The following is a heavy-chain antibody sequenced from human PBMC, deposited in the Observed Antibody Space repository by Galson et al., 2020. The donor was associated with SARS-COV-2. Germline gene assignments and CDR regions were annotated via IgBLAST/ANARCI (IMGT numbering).Heavy chain of an antibody. CDR3: ARDRSGSYYNVDAFDS. CDR2: INPNSGGT. CDR1: GYTFTGYY. J-gene: IGHJ3*01. Sequence: ASVKVSCKASGYTFTGYYMHWVRQAPGQGLEWMGWINPNSGGTNYAQKFQGWVTMTRDTSISTAYMELSRLRSDDTAVYYCARDRSGSYYNVDAFDSWGPGTMVTVSP. D-gene: IGHD3-10*01. V-gene: IGHV1-2*04.